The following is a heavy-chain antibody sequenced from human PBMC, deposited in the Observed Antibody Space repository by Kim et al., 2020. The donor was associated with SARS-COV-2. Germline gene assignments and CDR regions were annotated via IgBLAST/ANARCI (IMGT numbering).Heavy chain of an antibody. CDR1: GFTFTTSW. J-gene: IGHJ4*02. D-gene: IGHD2-15*01. Sequence: GGSLRLSCVASGFTFTTSWMNWVRQAPGKGLEWVANIKQDGSEKYYVDSVKGRFTISRDNTKNLLYLQMNSLRVEDTAVYYCMKAYRSYAAAGHSWGQGTLVTVSS. V-gene: IGHV3-7*01. CDR2: IKQDGSEK. CDR3: MKAYRSYAAAGHS.